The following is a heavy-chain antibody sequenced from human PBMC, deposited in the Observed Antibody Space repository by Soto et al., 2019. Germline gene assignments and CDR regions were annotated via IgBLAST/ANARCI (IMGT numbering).Heavy chain of an antibody. Sequence: PGGSLRLSCAVSGFPFSFYGFHWVRQSPGKGLEWLGVIVSVGSAIYHADSLEGRFFISRDNSKDILYLQMNSLRVEDTAVYYCARDDAFDNENGFDMWGQGTMVTVSS. CDR1: GFPFSFYG. J-gene: IGHJ3*02. CDR3: ARDDAFDNENGFDM. V-gene: IGHV3-33*01. CDR2: IVSVGSAI. D-gene: IGHD3-3*02.